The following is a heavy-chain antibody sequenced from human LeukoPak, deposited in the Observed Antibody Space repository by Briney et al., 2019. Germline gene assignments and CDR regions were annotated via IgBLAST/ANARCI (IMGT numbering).Heavy chain of an antibody. V-gene: IGHV3-23*01. CDR2: ISGGGGST. CDR1: GFTFSSYA. CDR3: AKDRAAFFDWLFYR. D-gene: IGHD3-9*01. J-gene: IGHJ4*02. Sequence: GGSLRLSCAASGFTFSSYAMSWVRQAPGKGLEWVSVISGGGGSTYYADSVKGRFTISRDNFKNTLYLQMNSLRAEDTAVYYCAKDRAAFFDWLFYRWGQGTLVTVSS.